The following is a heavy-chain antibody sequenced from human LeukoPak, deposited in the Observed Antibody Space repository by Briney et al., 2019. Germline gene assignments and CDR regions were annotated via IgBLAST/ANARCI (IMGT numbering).Heavy chain of an antibody. J-gene: IGHJ4*02. D-gene: IGHD6-13*01. Sequence: GGALRLSRAASGFTFSSYELYWVPDAPGRGLEGVSYISSGGTTIKYADSVKGQFTISRDNAKNSLYLQMNSLRAEDTAVYYCARQDIVERIAAAGIWGRIGKRGINFDYWGQGTLVTVSS. CDR1: GFTFSSYE. CDR2: ISSGGTTI. CDR3: ARQDIVERIAAAGIWGRIGKRGINFDY. V-gene: IGHV3-48*03.